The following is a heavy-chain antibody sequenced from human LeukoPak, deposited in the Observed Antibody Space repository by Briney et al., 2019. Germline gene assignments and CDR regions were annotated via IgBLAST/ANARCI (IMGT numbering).Heavy chain of an antibody. J-gene: IGHJ6*02. Sequence: ASVKVSCKVSGYTFTSYDINWVRQATGQGLEWMGWMNPNSGNTGYAQKFQGRVTMTRNTSVSTAYMELSSQRSEDTAVYYCARGRYSSGWYGSYYGMDVWGQGTTVTVSS. CDR2: MNPNSGNT. CDR1: GYTFTSYD. CDR3: ARGRYSSGWYGSYYGMDV. V-gene: IGHV1-8*01. D-gene: IGHD6-19*01.